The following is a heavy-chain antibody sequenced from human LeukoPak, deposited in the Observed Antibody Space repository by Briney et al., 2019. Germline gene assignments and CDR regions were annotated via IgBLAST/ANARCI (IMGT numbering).Heavy chain of an antibody. CDR3: ARVTYYYGSGSYYTYHYYYYMDV. CDR1: GYTFTSYD. D-gene: IGHD3-10*01. CDR2: MNPNSGNT. V-gene: IGHV1-8*03. Sequence: ASVKVSCKASGYTFTSYDINWVRQATGQGLEWMGWMNPNSGNTGYAQKFQGRVTITRNTSISTAYMELSSLRSEDTAVYYCARVTYYYGSGSYYTYHYYYYMDVWGKGTTVTVSS. J-gene: IGHJ6*03.